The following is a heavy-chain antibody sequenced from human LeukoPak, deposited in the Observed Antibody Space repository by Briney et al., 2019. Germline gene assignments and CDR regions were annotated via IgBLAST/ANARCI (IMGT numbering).Heavy chain of an antibody. D-gene: IGHD3-10*01. CDR1: GGSFSGYY. Sequence: PSETLSLTCAVYGGSFSGYYWSWIRQPPGKGLEWIGEINHSGSTNYNPSLKSRVTISVDTSKNQFSLKLSSVTAADTAVYYCARDNARYGTPLCYWGQGTLVTVSS. J-gene: IGHJ4*02. CDR3: ARDNARYGTPLCY. CDR2: INHSGST. V-gene: IGHV4-34*01.